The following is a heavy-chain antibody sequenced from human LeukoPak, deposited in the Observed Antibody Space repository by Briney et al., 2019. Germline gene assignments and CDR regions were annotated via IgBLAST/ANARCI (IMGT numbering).Heavy chain of an antibody. Sequence: PSETLSLTCAVSGGSISSGGYSWSWIRQPPGKGLEWIGEINHSGSTNYNPSLKSRVTISVDTSKNQFSLKLSSVTAADTAVYYCASGSGYYARYWGQGTLVTVSS. J-gene: IGHJ4*02. CDR2: INHSGST. CDR3: ASGSGYYARY. D-gene: IGHD3-22*01. V-gene: IGHV4-30-2*01. CDR1: GGSISSGGYS.